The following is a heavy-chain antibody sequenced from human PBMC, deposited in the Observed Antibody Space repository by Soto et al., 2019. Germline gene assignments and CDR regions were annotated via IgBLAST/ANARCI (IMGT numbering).Heavy chain of an antibody. Sequence: ASVKVSCKASGYTFTSYAMHWVRQAPGQRLEWMGWINAGNGNTEYSQKFQGRVTITRDTSASTAYMELSSLRSEDTAVYYCARRLLVGWFDPWGQGTLVTVSS. D-gene: IGHD2-8*02. CDR2: INAGNGNT. V-gene: IGHV1-3*01. J-gene: IGHJ5*02. CDR1: GYTFTSYA. CDR3: ARRLLVGWFDP.